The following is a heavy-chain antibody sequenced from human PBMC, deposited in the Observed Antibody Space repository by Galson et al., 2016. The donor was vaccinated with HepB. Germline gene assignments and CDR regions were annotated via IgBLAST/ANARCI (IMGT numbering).Heavy chain of an antibody. V-gene: IGHV4-61*02. D-gene: IGHD4-17*01. CDR3: ARGPLYTDYVSAFDI. CDR2: IYGTGST. Sequence: TLSLTCSVSGDSISSGDYYWSWIRQPAGKGLEWIGRIYGTGSTNYNPSLKSRVTISVDTSRNQFSLKVTSVTAADTAVYSCARGPLYTDYVSAFDIWGQGTLVTVSS. J-gene: IGHJ3*02. CDR1: GDSISSGDYY.